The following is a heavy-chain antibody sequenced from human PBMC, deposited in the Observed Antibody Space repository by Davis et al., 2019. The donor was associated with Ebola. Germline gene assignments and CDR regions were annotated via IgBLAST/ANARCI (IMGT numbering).Heavy chain of an antibody. CDR2: IKEDGSEK. Sequence: GESLKISCAASGFTFNRYWMSWVRQAPGKGLQWVANIKEDGSEKYYVDSVKGRFTISRDNAKNSLYLQMNSLRAEDTAVYYCARVSVPAALVPIDYYDMDVWGQGTTVTVSS. D-gene: IGHD2-2*01. CDR3: ARVSVPAALVPIDYYDMDV. CDR1: GFTFNRYW. J-gene: IGHJ6*02. V-gene: IGHV3-7*03.